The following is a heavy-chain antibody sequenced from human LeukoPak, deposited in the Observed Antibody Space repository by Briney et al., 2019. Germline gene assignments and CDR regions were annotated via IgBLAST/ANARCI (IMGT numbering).Heavy chain of an antibody. CDR3: ARVGYQKPVRYYYYGMGV. Sequence: GGSLRLSCAASGFTFSSYAMHWVRQAPGKGLEWVAVISYDGGNKYYADSVKGRFTISRDNSKNTLYLQMNSLRAEDTAVYYCARVGYQKPVRYYYYGMGVWGQGTTVTVSS. V-gene: IGHV3-30-3*01. D-gene: IGHD2-2*01. CDR1: GFTFSSYA. J-gene: IGHJ6*02. CDR2: ISYDGGNK.